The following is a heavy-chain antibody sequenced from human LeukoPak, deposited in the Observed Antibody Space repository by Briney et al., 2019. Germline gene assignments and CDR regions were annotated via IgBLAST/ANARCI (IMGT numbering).Heavy chain of an antibody. CDR2: ISTSGST. D-gene: IGHD3-10*01. CDR3: ARDRFGSGSYPDYFDY. V-gene: IGHV4-4*07. CDR1: GGSISSYY. J-gene: IGHJ4*02. Sequence: SETLSLTCTVSGGSISSYYWSWIRQPAGKKLEWIGRISTSGSTNYNPSLKSRVTLSVDTSKNQFSLKLSSVTAADTAVYYCARDRFGSGSYPDYFDYWGQGTLVIVSS.